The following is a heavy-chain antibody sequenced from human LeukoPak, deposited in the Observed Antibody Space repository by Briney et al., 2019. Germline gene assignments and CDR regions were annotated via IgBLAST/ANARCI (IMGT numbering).Heavy chain of an antibody. CDR1: GGSVSSGSYY. V-gene: IGHV4-61*01. CDR3: ARQVPAAMRYYYYYGMDV. J-gene: IGHJ6*02. D-gene: IGHD2-2*01. CDR2: IYYSGST. Sequence: PSETLSLTCTVSGGSVSSGSYYWSWIRQPPGTGLEWIGYIYYSGSTNYNPSLKSRVTISVDTSKNQFSLKLSSVTAADTAVYYCARQVPAAMRYYYYYGMDVWGQGTTVTVSS.